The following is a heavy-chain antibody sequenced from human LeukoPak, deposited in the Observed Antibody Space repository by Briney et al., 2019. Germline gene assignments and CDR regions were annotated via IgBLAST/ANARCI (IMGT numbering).Heavy chain of an antibody. CDR2: IYTSGST. D-gene: IGHD6-19*01. CDR3: ARENSSGWFRTNWFDP. V-gene: IGHV4-61*02. CDR1: GGSISSGSYY. J-gene: IGHJ5*02. Sequence: SETLSLTCTVSGGSISSGSYYWSWIRQPAGKGLEWIGRIYTSGSTNYNPSLKSRVTISVDTSKNQFSLKLSSVTAADTAVYYCARENSSGWFRTNWFDPWGQGTLVTVSS.